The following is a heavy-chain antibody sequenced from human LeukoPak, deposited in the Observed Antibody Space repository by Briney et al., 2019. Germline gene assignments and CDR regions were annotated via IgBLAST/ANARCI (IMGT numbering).Heavy chain of an antibody. D-gene: IGHD1-1*01. V-gene: IGHV6-1*01. CDR2: TYYMSKWFH. Sequence: SQTLSLTCAISRDTVSGNSGAWIWIRQSPSRGLEWLGRTYYMSKWFHEYAVSVKGRIIISPDTANNQFSLHLSSVTADDTGVYYCARALERYYFDFWGQGTLVTVSS. CDR3: ARALERYYFDF. CDR1: RDTVSGNSGA. J-gene: IGHJ4*02.